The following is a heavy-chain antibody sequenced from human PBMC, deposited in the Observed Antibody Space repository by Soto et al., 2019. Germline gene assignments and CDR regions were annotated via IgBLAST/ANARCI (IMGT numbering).Heavy chain of an antibody. D-gene: IGHD6-13*01. CDR1: GFTFSSYG. J-gene: IGHJ4*02. V-gene: IGHV3-33*01. CDR2: IWYDGSNK. Sequence: GGSLRLSCAASGFTFSSYGMHWVRQAPGKGLEWVAVIWYDGSNKYYADSVKGRLTISRDNSKNTLYLQMNSLRAEDTAVYYCARAGYSSSWYMDEATSYDYWGQGPLVTVSS. CDR3: ARAGYSSSWYMDEATSYDY.